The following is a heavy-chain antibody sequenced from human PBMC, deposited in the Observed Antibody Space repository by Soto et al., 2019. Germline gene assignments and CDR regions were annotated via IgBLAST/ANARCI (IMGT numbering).Heavy chain of an antibody. CDR1: GGSIRSGNYY. Sequence: QVQLQESGPGLVKPSQTLSLTCTVSGGSIRSGNYYWSWIRQPPGKGLEWIGFISYSGSTYYSTCLKRRVTMSVDTGEGQCCLDLSVVAAADTAVYYCATMGTPATGLYFFDYWGQGSLVTVSS. J-gene: IGHJ4*02. D-gene: IGHD2-15*01. V-gene: IGHV4-30-4*01. CDR3: ATMGTPATGLYFFDY. CDR2: ISYSGST.